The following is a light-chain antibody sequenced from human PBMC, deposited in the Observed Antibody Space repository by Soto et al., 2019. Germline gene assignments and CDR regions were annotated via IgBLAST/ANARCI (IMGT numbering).Light chain of an antibody. CDR2: RVS. V-gene: IGKV2-24*01. Sequence: DVVLTQTPLSSPVTLGQPASISCRSSQSLLHSDGTTYLSWLHQRPGQPPRVLMYRVSDQFSGVPDSFSGSGAGTVFTLSISRVEAEDVGVYYCMQATQYPPYTFGLGTKLEI. CDR3: MQATQYPPYT. CDR1: QSLLHSDGTTY. J-gene: IGKJ2*01.